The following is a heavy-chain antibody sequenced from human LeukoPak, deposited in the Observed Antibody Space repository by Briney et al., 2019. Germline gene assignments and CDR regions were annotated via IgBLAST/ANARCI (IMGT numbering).Heavy chain of an antibody. Sequence: PGGSLRLSCAVSGFGVHTFAMSWVRLAPGKGLEWLSSITKYDGRVYYADSVRGRFTISRDNSQNELYLQMNSLRADDSAIYYCAKDHSADGWPTFEYWGRGTLVTVSS. CDR2: ITKYDGRV. CDR1: GFGVHTFA. J-gene: IGHJ4*02. D-gene: IGHD5-24*01. V-gene: IGHV3-23*01. CDR3: AKDHSADGWPTFEY.